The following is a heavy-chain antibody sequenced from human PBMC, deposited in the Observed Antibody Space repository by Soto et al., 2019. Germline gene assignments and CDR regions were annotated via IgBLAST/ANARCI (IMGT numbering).Heavy chain of an antibody. CDR2: IKSKTDGGTT. Sequence: EVQLVESGGGLVNPGGSLRLSCAASGFTFINAWMSWVRQAPGKGLEWVGRIKSKTDGGTTDYAAHVKGRFTISRDDSRNTPYLQMNSLNTEEDTAVYYRTTEERPRNDEAPFVGFDTWGQGTMVTFFS. CDR1: GFTFINAW. D-gene: IGHD1-1*01. CDR3: TTEERPRNDEAPFVGFDT. V-gene: IGHV3-15*01. J-gene: IGHJ3*02.